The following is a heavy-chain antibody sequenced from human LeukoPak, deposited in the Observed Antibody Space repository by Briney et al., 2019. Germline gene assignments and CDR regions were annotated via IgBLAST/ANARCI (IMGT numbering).Heavy chain of an antibody. CDR3: AKDISGSYGGWFDP. Sequence: GGSLRLSCAASGFTFDDYAMHWVQQAPGKGLEWVSGISWNSGSIGYADSVKGRFTISRDNAKNSLYLQMNSLRAEDTALYYCAKDISGSYGGWFDPWGQGTLVTVSS. J-gene: IGHJ5*02. V-gene: IGHV3-9*01. CDR1: GFTFDDYA. CDR2: ISWNSGSI. D-gene: IGHD1-26*01.